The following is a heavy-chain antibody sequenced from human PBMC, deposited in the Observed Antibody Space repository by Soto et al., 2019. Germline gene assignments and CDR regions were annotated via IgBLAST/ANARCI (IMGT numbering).Heavy chain of an antibody. V-gene: IGHV1-69*13. Sequence: SVKVSCKASGGTFSSYAISWVRQAPGQGLEWMGGIVPIFGTANYAQKFQGRVTITADESTSTAYMELSSLRSEDTAVYYCAREGTYYYDSSGYSNFDYWGQGTLVTVSS. CDR1: GGTFSSYA. CDR2: IVPIFGTA. D-gene: IGHD3-22*01. J-gene: IGHJ4*02. CDR3: AREGTYYYDSSGYSNFDY.